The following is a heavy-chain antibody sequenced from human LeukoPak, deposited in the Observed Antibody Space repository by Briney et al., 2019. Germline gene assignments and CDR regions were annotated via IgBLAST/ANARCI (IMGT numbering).Heavy chain of an antibody. V-gene: IGHV4-34*01. Sequence: SETLSLACAVYGGSFSAYYWSWIRQSPGKGLQWIAEVNHRGDTNYNPSVKGRVTISVDTSKNQFSLKVTSLTAADTAVYYCARVPTISDTGYFDYWGQGTLVTVSS. CDR1: GGSFSAYY. D-gene: IGHD2-21*02. J-gene: IGHJ4*03. CDR2: VNHRGDT. CDR3: ARVPTISDTGYFDY.